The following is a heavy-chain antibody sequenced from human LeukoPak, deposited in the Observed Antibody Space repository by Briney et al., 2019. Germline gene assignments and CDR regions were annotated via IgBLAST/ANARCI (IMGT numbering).Heavy chain of an antibody. J-gene: IGHJ6*02. Sequence: SETLSLTCTVSGGSISSYYWSWIRQPAGKGLEWIGRIYTSGSTNYNPSLKSRVTISVGTSKNQFSLKLSSVTAADTAVYYCARVSGSSGWYEISGMDVWGQGTTVTVSS. CDR2: IYTSGST. V-gene: IGHV4-4*07. D-gene: IGHD6-19*01. CDR1: GGSISSYY. CDR3: ARVSGSSGWYEISGMDV.